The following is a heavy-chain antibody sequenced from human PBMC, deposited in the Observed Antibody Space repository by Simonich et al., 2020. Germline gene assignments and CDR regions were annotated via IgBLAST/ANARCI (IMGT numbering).Heavy chain of an antibody. V-gene: IGHV2-5*01. CDR3: AHKVGYFDL. J-gene: IGHJ2*01. CDR2: IYWNDDK. Sequence: QITLKESGPTLVKPTQTLTLTCTFSGFSLTISGVGVGWIRQPPGKALEWLALIYWNDDKRYSPSLKSRLTITKDTSKNQVVLTMTNMDPVDTATYYCAHKVGYFDLWGRGTLVTVSS. CDR1: GFSLTISGVG.